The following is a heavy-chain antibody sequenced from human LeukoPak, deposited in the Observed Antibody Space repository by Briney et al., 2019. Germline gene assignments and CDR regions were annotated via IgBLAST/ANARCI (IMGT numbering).Heavy chain of an antibody. V-gene: IGHV1-69*05. CDR1: GYTFTGYY. CDR3: ARAFEYSSHPDYYYYMDV. D-gene: IGHD6-6*01. J-gene: IGHJ6*03. CDR2: IIPIFGTA. Sequence: SVKVSCKASGYTFTGYYMHWVRQAPGQGLEWMGGIIPIFGTANYAQKFQGRVTITTDESTSTAYMELSSLRSEDTAVYYCARAFEYSSHPDYYYYMDVWGKGTTVTVSS.